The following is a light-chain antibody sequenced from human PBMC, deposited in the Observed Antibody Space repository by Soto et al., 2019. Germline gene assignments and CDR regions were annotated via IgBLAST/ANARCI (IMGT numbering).Light chain of an antibody. CDR3: QHYSNWPPS. CDR2: YAS. Sequence: EMVMTQSPATLSVSPGERVTLSCRASESVHRNLAWYQQKPGQGPSLLIYYASTRATGVPDRFTGSGSGTECTLTISSLQSEDFGVYHCQHYSNWPPSFRPGTKVEIK. CDR1: ESVHRN. J-gene: IGKJ3*01. V-gene: IGKV3-15*01.